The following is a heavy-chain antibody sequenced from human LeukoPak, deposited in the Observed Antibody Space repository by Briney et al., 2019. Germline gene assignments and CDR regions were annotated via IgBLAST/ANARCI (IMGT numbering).Heavy chain of an antibody. CDR3: ARHWYYYDSSGYNDY. Sequence: PETLSLTCTVSGGSISSYYWSWIRQPPVKALEWIGYIYYSGSTNYNPSLKSRVTISVDTSKNQFSLKLSSVTAADTAVYYCARHWYYYDSSGYNDYWGQGTLVTVSS. CDR2: IYYSGST. D-gene: IGHD3-22*01. CDR1: GGSISSYY. V-gene: IGHV4-59*08. J-gene: IGHJ4*02.